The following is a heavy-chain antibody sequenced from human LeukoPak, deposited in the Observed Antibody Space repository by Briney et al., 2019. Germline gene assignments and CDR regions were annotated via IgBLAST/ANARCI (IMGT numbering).Heavy chain of an antibody. D-gene: IGHD3-16*01. J-gene: IGHJ6*02. CDR2: ISYDGSNK. Sequence: PGRSLRLSCAASGFTFSSYGMHWVRQAPGKGLEWVAVISYDGSNKYYADSVKGRFTISRDNSKNTLYLQMNSLRAEDTAVYYWGKVVQGWGRDVGGQGTRVPVSS. CDR3: GKVVQGWGRDV. V-gene: IGHV3-30*18. CDR1: GFTFSSYG.